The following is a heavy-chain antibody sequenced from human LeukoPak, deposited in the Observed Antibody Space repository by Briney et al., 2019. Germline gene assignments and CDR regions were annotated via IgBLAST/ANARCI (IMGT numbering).Heavy chain of an antibody. CDR3: ARLFVVVVAATSDY. CDR1: GYTFTGYY. J-gene: IGHJ4*02. V-gene: IGHV1-2*02. Sequence: ASVKVSCKASGYTFTGYYMHWVRQAPGQGLEWMGWINPNSGGTNYAQKFQGRVTMTRDTSISTAYMELSRLRSDDTAVYYCARLFVVVVAATSDYWGQGTLVTVSS. D-gene: IGHD2-15*01. CDR2: INPNSGGT.